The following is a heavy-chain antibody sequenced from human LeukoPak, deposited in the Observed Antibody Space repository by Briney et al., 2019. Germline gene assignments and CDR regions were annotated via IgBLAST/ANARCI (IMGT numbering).Heavy chain of an antibody. J-gene: IGHJ4*02. D-gene: IGHD2-21*02. V-gene: IGHV4-34*01. CDR2: INHSGST. CDR1: GGSFSGYY. CDR3: ARGGVRVVTALDY. Sequence: SETLSLTCAVHGGSFSGYYWSWIRQPPGKGLEWIGEINHSGSTNYNPSLKSRVTISVDTSKNQFSLKLSSVTAADTAVYYCARGGVRVVTALDYWGQGTLVTVSS.